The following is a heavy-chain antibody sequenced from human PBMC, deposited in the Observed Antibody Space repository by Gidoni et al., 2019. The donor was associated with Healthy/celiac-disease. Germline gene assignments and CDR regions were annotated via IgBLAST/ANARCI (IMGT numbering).Heavy chain of an antibody. CDR1: GGSISSGGYS. CDR2: IYHSGST. J-gene: IGHJ4*02. V-gene: IGHV4-30-2*01. CDR3: ARGCRDGYNSYHFDY. Sequence: QLQLQESGSGLVKPSQTLSLTCAVSGGSISSGGYSWSWIRQPPGKGLEWIGYIYHSGSTYYNPSLKSRVTISVDRSKNQFSLKLSSVTAADTAVYYCARGCRDGYNSYHFDYWGQGTLVTVSS. D-gene: IGHD5-12*01.